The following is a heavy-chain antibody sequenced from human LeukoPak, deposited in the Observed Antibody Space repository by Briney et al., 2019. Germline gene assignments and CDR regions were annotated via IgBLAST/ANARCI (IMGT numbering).Heavy chain of an antibody. CDR2: INTNTGNP. CDR3: ARVKDARALSSWSNWFDP. Sequence: ASVKVSCKASGYTFTSYAMNWVRQAPGQGLEWMGWINTNTGNPTYAQGFTGRFVFSLDTSVSTAYLQISSLKAEDTAVYYCARVKDARALSSWSNWFDPWGQGTLVTVSS. J-gene: IGHJ5*02. CDR1: GYTFTSYA. D-gene: IGHD6-13*01. V-gene: IGHV7-4-1*02.